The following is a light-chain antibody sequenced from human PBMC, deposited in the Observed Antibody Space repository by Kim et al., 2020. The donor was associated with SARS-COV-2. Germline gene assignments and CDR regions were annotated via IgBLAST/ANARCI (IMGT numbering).Light chain of an antibody. Sequence: GQSVTISCTGTSSDIGGYNFVAWYQQHPGKAPKVMIYEVNKRPSGVPDRFSGSKSDNTASLTVSGLQAEDEADYYCSSYAGTQILVFGGGTQLTVL. V-gene: IGLV2-8*01. CDR1: SSDIGGYNF. CDR2: EVN. J-gene: IGLJ2*01. CDR3: SSYAGTQILV.